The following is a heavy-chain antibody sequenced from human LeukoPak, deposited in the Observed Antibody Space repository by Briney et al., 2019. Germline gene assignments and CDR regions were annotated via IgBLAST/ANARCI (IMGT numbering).Heavy chain of an antibody. Sequence: GGSLRLSCAASGVTFSSYSMNWVRPAPGKGLEWVSYISIISTIYYADSVKGRFTISRDNAENSLYLQMNRLRAEDTAVYYAARQPVRYSSSWANWFDPWGQGTLVTVSS. D-gene: IGHD6-13*01. V-gene: IGHV3-48*01. CDR1: GVTFSSYS. CDR3: ARQPVRYSSSWANWFDP. CDR2: ISIISTI. J-gene: IGHJ5*02.